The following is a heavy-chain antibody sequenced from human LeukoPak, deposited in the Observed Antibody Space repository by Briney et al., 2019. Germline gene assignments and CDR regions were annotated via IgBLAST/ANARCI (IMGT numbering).Heavy chain of an antibody. D-gene: IGHD2-15*01. J-gene: IGHJ5*02. CDR3: AKDRSRDLVVGYNWFDP. CDR1: GFTFSSYG. CDR2: IRYDGSNK. V-gene: IGHV3-30*02. Sequence: PGGSLRLSCVASGFTFSSYGMHWVRQAPGKGLEWVAFIRYDGSNKYYTDSVKGRFTISRDNSKNTLYLQMNSLRAEDTAVYYCAKDRSRDLVVGYNWFDPWGQGTLVIVSS.